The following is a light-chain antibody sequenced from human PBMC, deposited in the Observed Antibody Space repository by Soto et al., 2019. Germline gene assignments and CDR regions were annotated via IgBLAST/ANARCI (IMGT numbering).Light chain of an antibody. CDR2: GES. Sequence: EIVMTQSPATLSVSPGERATLSCRASQSVSSNLAWYQQKPGQAPRLLIYGESTRATGIPARFSVSGSGTEFTLTISSMQSEDFAVYYCQQYNNWPPVWTFGQGIKVEIK. J-gene: IGKJ1*01. CDR3: QQYNNWPPVWT. CDR1: QSVSSN. V-gene: IGKV3-15*01.